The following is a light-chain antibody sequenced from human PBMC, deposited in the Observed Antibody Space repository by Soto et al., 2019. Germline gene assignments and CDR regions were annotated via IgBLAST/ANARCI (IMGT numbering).Light chain of an antibody. CDR2: DDS. J-gene: IGLJ2*01. CDR3: CSYAGSTTVV. CDR1: SGDVGSYNP. Sequence: QSALTQPASVSGSPGQSITISCSGASGDVGSYNPVSWYQQHPGKAPKLTIYDDSKRPSGVSNRFSGSKSGNTASLTISGLQAEDEADYYCCSYAGSTTVVFGGGTKLTVL. V-gene: IGLV2-23*01.